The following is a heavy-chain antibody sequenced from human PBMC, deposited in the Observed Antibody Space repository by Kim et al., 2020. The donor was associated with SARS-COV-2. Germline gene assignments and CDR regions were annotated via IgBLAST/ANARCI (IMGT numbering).Heavy chain of an antibody. D-gene: IGHD5-18*01. J-gene: IGHJ4*02. CDR3: ARDRGGDTAMVIGY. CDR1: GFTFSSYG. V-gene: IGHV3-33*05. Sequence: GGSLRLSCAASGFTFSSYGMHWVRQAPGKGLEWVAVISYDGSNKYYADSVKGRFTISRDNSKNTLYLQMNSLRAEDTAVYYCARDRGGDTAMVIGYWGQG. CDR2: ISYDGSNK.